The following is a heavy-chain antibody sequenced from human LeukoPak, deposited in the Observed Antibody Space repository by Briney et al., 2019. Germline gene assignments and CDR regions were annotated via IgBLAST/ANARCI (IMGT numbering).Heavy chain of an antibody. V-gene: IGHV1-2*02. J-gene: IGHJ5*02. Sequence: GASVKVSCKASGYTFTGYYMHWVRQAPGQGLEWMGWINPNSGGTNYAQKFQGRVTMTRDTSISTAYMELSRLRSDDTAVYYCARDVQWLDPNWFDPWGQGTLVTVSS. CDR1: GYTFTGYY. D-gene: IGHD6-19*01. CDR3: ARDVQWLDPNWFDP. CDR2: INPNSGGT.